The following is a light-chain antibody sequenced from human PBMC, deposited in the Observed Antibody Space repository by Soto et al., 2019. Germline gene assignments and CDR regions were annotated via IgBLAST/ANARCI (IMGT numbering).Light chain of an antibody. CDR2: DAY. Sequence: IVLTQSPATLSLSPGERATLSCRASQSVLNYLAWYQQKPGQAPSLLIYDAYNRATGIPARFSGSGYGTDFTLTISSLEPEDFAVYYCQQRGSWPLTFGGGTKVESK. CDR1: QSVLNY. CDR3: QQRGSWPLT. V-gene: IGKV3-11*01. J-gene: IGKJ4*01.